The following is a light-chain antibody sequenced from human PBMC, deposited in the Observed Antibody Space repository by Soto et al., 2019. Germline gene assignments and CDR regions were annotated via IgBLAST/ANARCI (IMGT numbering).Light chain of an antibody. J-gene: IGKJ4*01. Sequence: DIVLTQSPGTLSLSPGERATLSCRASQSVRSRYLAWYQQKAGQAPRLLIYDASRRATGIPDRFSGSGSGTDFTLTISILEPEDFALYYCQQYGSSVTFGGGTKVEIK. CDR3: QQYGSSVT. V-gene: IGKV3-20*01. CDR2: DAS. CDR1: QSVRSRY.